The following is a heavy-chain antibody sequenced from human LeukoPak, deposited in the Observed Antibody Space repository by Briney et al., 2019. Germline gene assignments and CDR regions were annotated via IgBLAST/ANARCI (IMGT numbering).Heavy chain of an antibody. Sequence: PSETLSLTCTVSGGPISSGSYYWTWIRQPAGKGLGWIGRIYTSGSTKYNPSLKSRVTISVDTSKNQFSLKLSSVTAADTAVYYCARGLRDWSGYSAAFDYWGQGTLVTVSS. CDR1: GGPISSGSYY. CDR2: IYTSGST. J-gene: IGHJ4*02. D-gene: IGHD3-3*01. V-gene: IGHV4-61*02. CDR3: ARGLRDWSGYSAAFDY.